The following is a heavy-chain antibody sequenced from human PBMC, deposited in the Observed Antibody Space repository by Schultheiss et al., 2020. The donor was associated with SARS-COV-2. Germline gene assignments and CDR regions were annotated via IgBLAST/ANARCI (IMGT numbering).Heavy chain of an antibody. V-gene: IGHV1-69*06. J-gene: IGHJ6*02. CDR2: IIPIFGTA. D-gene: IGHD3/OR15-3a*01. CDR1: GGTFSSYA. Sequence: SVKVSCKASGGTFSSYAISWVRQAPGQGLEWMGGIIPIFGTANYAQKFQGRVTITADKSTSTAYMELSSLRSEDMAVYYCARGTDYYYYYGINVWGQGTTVTVSS. CDR3: ARGTDYYYYYGINV.